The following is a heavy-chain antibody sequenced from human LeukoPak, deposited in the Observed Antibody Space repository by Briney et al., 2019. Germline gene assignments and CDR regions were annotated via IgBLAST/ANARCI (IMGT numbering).Heavy chain of an antibody. Sequence: GGSLRLSCAASGFTFSSYAIHWVRQAPGKGLEWVAVISYDGSNKYYADSVKGRFTISRDNSKSTLYLQMNSLRGEDTAVYYCARGGSWYLSLHRPFDYWGQGTLVTVSS. J-gene: IGHJ4*02. CDR3: ARGGSWYLSLHRPFDY. CDR1: GFTFSSYA. D-gene: IGHD6-13*01. V-gene: IGHV3-30-3*01. CDR2: ISYDGSNK.